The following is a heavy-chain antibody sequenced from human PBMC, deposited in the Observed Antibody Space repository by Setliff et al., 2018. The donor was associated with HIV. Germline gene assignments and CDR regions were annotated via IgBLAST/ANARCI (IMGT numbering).Heavy chain of an antibody. CDR1: GFTFSAHC. J-gene: IGHJ3*01. Sequence: GGSLRLSCEASGFTFSAHCMDWVRQAPGKGLEWVARSRNKANSYTTEYAASVNGRFTISRDESENSLYLEMNSLTTEDTAVYYCTTFPLGIATGENNVDFWGQGTMVTVSS. CDR3: TTFPLGIATGENNVDF. D-gene: IGHD7-27*01. V-gene: IGHV3-72*01. CDR2: SRNKANSYTT.